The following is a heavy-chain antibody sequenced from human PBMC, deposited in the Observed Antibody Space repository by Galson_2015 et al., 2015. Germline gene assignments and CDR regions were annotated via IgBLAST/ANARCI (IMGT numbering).Heavy chain of an antibody. Sequence: TLSLTCTVSGGSISSGSYYWSWIRQPAGKGLEWIGRIYTSGSTNYNPSLKSRATISVDTSKNQFSLKLSSVTAADTAVYYCARVVEVRYGMDVWGQGTTVTVSS. CDR2: IYTSGST. D-gene: IGHD3-10*01. V-gene: IGHV4-61*02. CDR3: ARVVEVRYGMDV. CDR1: GGSISSGSYY. J-gene: IGHJ6*02.